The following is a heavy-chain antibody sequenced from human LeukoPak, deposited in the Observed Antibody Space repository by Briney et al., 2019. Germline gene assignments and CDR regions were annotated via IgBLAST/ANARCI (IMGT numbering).Heavy chain of an antibody. CDR3: ARDQDYGDYGEALSYFDY. CDR2: IYYSGST. V-gene: IGHV4-61*01. D-gene: IGHD4-17*01. CDR1: GDSVSRDSAY. Sequence: SQTLSLTCTVSGDSVSRDSAYWSWIRQPPGKGLEWIGSIYYSGSTNYNHSLNSRVTISVDTSKNQFSLKLSSVTAADTAVYYCARDQDYGDYGEALSYFDYWGQGTLVTVSS. J-gene: IGHJ4*02.